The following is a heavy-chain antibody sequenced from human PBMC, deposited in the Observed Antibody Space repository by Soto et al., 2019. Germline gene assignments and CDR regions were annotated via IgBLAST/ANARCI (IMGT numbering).Heavy chain of an antibody. Sequence: QVQLVPAGAEVKKPGASVKVSCRASGYTFTNFGVPWVRRAPGQGLARMGWISAYTDTPNYAQKLQGRVTMTIDTTTSTAYMDLRSLTSDDTAVYYCARVIPGVEAWFDPWGQGTLVTVSS. CDR1: GYTFTNFG. CDR3: ARVIPGVEAWFDP. D-gene: IGHD2-2*01. CDR2: ISAYTDTP. J-gene: IGHJ5*02. V-gene: IGHV1-18*01.